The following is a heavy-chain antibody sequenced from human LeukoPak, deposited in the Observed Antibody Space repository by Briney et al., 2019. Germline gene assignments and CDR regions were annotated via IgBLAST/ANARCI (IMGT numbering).Heavy chain of an antibody. CDR2: ISYDGSNK. J-gene: IGHJ6*03. CDR1: GFTFSSYA. CDR3: ARGLRKATVYYYYMDV. D-gene: IGHD4-17*01. V-gene: IGHV3-30*04. Sequence: PGGSLRLSCAASGFTFSSYAMHWVRQAPGKGLEWVAVISYDGSNKYYADSVKGRFTISRDNSKNTLYLQMNSLRAEDTAVYYCARGLRKATVYYYYMDVWGKGTTVTVSS.